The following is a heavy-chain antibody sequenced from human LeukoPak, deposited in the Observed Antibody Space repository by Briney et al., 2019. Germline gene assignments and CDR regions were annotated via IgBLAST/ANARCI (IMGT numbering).Heavy chain of an antibody. Sequence: GGSLRLSCAASGVTFSGFWMRGGREAPGERVERGANIKQDGSDEYYVHSVKGLFIISRDNAKNSLYLQMNSLRAEDMAVYYCPRRGGNFASWGQGTLVTVSS. CDR1: GVTFSGFW. V-gene: IGHV3-7*01. CDR2: IKQDGSDE. D-gene: IGHD2-15*01. CDR3: PRRGGNFAS. J-gene: IGHJ4*02.